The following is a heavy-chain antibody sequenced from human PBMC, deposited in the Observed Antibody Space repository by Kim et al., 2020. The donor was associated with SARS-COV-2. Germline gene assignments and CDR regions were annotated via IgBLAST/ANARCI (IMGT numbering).Heavy chain of an antibody. CDR1: GFIFSNYR. J-gene: IGHJ1*01. CDR3: ARDGQECYWGH. V-gene: IGHV3-21*01. Sequence: GGSLRLSCVASGFIFSNYRMNWVRQAPGKGLEWVSSISTNGYIHYADAVKGRLAISRDDAKKTVLLQMDSLGAGDTAAYYCARDGQECYWGHWGQGTLVTV. CDR2: ISTNGYI. D-gene: IGHD2-21*01.